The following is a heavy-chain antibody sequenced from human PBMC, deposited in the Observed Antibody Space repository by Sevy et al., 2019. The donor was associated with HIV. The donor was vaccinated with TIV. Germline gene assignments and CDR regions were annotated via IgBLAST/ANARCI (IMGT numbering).Heavy chain of an antibody. CDR3: AKDAAIRRPLTGTDY. D-gene: IGHD6-13*01. Sequence: GGSLRLSCAASGITFSSHAMTWVRQAPGKGLQWVSAISGSGDSTYYADSVKGRFTISRDNSKNTLYLQMNSLRAEDTAVYYCAKDAAIRRPLTGTDYWGQGTLVTVSS. CDR2: ISGSGDST. CDR1: GITFSSHA. J-gene: IGHJ4*02. V-gene: IGHV3-23*01.